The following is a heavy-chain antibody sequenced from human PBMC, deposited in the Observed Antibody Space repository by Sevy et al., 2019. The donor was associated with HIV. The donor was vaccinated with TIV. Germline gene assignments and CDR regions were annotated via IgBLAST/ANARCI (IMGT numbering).Heavy chain of an antibody. J-gene: IGHJ5*02. CDR3: ARSQPDEYYDFWSGYENWFDP. Sequence: SETLSLTCTVSGGSISSSSYYWGWIRQPPGKGLEWIGSIYYSGSTYYNPSLKSRVTISIDTSKNQFSLRRSSVTAADMAVYYWARSQPDEYYDFWSGYENWFDPWGQGTLVTVSS. V-gene: IGHV4-39*01. D-gene: IGHD3-3*01. CDR1: GGSISSSSYY. CDR2: IYYSGST.